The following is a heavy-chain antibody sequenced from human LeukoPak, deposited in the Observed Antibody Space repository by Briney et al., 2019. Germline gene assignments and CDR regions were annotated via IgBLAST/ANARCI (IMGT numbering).Heavy chain of an antibody. V-gene: IGHV1-2*04. CDR3: ARDRMRRGYSYGYIYYGMDV. CDR1: GYTFTGYY. Sequence: ASVKVSCKASGYTFTGYYMHWVRQAPGQGLEWMGWINPNSGGTNYAQKFQGWVTMTRDTSISTAYMELSRLRSDDTAVYYCARDRMRRGYSYGYIYYGMDVWGQGTTVTVSS. D-gene: IGHD5-18*01. CDR2: INPNSGGT. J-gene: IGHJ6*02.